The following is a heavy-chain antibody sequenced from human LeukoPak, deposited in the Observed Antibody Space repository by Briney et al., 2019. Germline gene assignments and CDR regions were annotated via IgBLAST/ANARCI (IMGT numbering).Heavy chain of an antibody. CDR1: GFTFSSYA. J-gene: IGHJ4*02. CDR2: ISSSGSTI. Sequence: GGSLRLSCAASGFTFSSYAMNWVRQAPGKGLEWVSYISSSGSTIYYADSVKGRFTISRDNAKNSLYLQMNSLRAEDTAVYYCARGGVCSSTSCYRRHFDYWGQGTLVTVSS. V-gene: IGHV3-48*03. CDR3: ARGGVCSSTSCYRRHFDY. D-gene: IGHD2-2*01.